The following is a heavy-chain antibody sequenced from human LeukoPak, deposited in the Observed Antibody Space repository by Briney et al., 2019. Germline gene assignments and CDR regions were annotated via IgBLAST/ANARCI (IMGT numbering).Heavy chain of an antibody. CDR1: GGSIISGTYS. V-gene: IGHV4-30-2*01. J-gene: IGHJ4*02. CDR2: ICHSGST. CDR3: ARGGYCIGGTCLFDY. D-gene: IGHD2-15*01. Sequence: PSQTLSLTCAVSGGSIISGTYSWSWIRQPPGKGLEWIGYICHSGSTYYNPSLKSRVTISVDESKNQFSLKLSSVTAADTAVYYCARGGYCIGGTCLFDYWGQGTLVTVSS.